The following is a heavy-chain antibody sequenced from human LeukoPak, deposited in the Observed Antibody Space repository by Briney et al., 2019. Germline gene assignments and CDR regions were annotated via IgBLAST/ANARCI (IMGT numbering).Heavy chain of an antibody. Sequence: PGGSLRLSCAASGFTFSSYSMNWVRQAPGKGLEWVANLSPEGSDKFYVDSVKGRFTIFRDNAKSSVYLQMSSLRVEDTAVYYCARDAYTSASDSWGQGTLVSVSS. CDR1: GFTFSSYS. V-gene: IGHV3-7*01. D-gene: IGHD3-16*01. CDR3: ARDAYTSASDS. J-gene: IGHJ5*01. CDR2: LSPEGSDK.